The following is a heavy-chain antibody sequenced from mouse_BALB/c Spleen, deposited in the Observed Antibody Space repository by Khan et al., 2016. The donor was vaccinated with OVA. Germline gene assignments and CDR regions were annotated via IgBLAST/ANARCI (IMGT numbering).Heavy chain of an antibody. CDR1: GYTFASYT. Sequence: QMQLVESGAELARPGASVKMSCKASGYTFASYTIHWIKQRPGQGLEWIGYINPSNGYTNYNQKFKDKATLTADKSSTTAYMQLSSLTSDKTAVYNSVRDGAYYRNDGWFGYGGQGTLVTVSA. CDR2: INPSNGYT. CDR3: VRDGAYYRNDGWFGY. J-gene: IGHJ3*01. V-gene: IGHV1-4*01. D-gene: IGHD2-14*01.